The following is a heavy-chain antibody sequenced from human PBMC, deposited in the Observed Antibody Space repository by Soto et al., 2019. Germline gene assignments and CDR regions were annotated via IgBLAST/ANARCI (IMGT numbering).Heavy chain of an antibody. D-gene: IGHD5-18*01. V-gene: IGHV3-30-3*01. Sequence: RLSLTASGFSFRSYAMHWVRQAPGKGLEWVAVISYDGTNNYYADSVKGRFTISRVNSKNTLYLQMNSLRADDTAVYYCARDRPSPCRPGYSYGYGCFDLWGEGTLVTVSS. CDR2: ISYDGTNN. CDR3: ARDRPSPCRPGYSYGYGCFDL. J-gene: IGHJ5*02. CDR1: GFSFRSYA.